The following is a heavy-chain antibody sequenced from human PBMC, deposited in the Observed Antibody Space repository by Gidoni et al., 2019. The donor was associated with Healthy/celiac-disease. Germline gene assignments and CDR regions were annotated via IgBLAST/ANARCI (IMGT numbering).Heavy chain of an antibody. CDR3: AKPDSSGYYSYYYGMDV. CDR2: ISYDGSNI. J-gene: IGHJ6*02. V-gene: IGHV3-30*18. CDR1: GFTFSTYG. D-gene: IGHD3-22*01. Sequence: QVHMVESGGGVVQPGRSLRLSCAPSGFTFSTYGMHWVRQTPGKGLEWVAVISYDGSNIYYGDSVKGRFTIARDNSKNTLYLQMNSLRAEETAVYYCAKPDSSGYYSYYYGMDVWGQGTTVTVSS.